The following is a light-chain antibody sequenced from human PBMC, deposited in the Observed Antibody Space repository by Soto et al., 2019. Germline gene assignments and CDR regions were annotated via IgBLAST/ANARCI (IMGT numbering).Light chain of an antibody. CDR1: SGHRSYA. CDR2: LNSDGSH. V-gene: IGLV4-69*01. CDR3: QTWGTGIQG. J-gene: IGLJ3*02. Sequence: QLVLTQSPSASASLGASVKLTCTLSSGHRSYAIAWHQQQPEKGPRYLMKLNSDGSHSKGDGIPDRFSGSSSGAERYLTISSLQSGDEADYYCQTWGTGIQGFGGGTKVTGL.